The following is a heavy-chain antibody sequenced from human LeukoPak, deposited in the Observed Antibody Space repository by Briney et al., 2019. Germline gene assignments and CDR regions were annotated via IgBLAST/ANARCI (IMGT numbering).Heavy chain of an antibody. V-gene: IGHV3-66*04. Sequence: PGGSLRLSCAASGFTVSSNYMSWVRQAPGKGLEWVSVIYSGGSTYYADSVKGRFTISRGNSKNTLYLQMNSLRAEDTAVYYCARHGYSYGFDYWGQGTLVTVSS. D-gene: IGHD5-18*01. CDR1: GFTVSSNY. J-gene: IGHJ4*02. CDR2: IYSGGST. CDR3: ARHGYSYGFDY.